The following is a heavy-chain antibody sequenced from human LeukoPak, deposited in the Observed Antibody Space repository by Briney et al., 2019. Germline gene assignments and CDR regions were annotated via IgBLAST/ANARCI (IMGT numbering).Heavy chain of an antibody. Sequence: SETLSLTCTVSGGSISSYYWSWIRQPPGKGLEWIGYIYYSGSTNYNPSLKSRVAISVDTSKNQFSLKLSSVTAADTAVYYCASTYYDILTGRNWFDPWGQGTLVTVSS. CDR3: ASTYYDILTGRNWFDP. D-gene: IGHD3-9*01. V-gene: IGHV4-59*01. CDR1: GGSISSYY. CDR2: IYYSGST. J-gene: IGHJ5*02.